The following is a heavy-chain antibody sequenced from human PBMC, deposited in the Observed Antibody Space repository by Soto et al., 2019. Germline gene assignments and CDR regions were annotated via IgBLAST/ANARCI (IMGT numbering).Heavy chain of an antibody. CDR1: GYTFTSYG. D-gene: IGHD2-15*01. Sequence: ASVKVSCKASGYTFTSYGISWVRQAPGQGLEWMGWISAYNGKTNYAQKLQGRVTMTTDTSTSTAYMELRSLRSDDTAVYYCARVGRRRYCSGGSCSTYPQYWYFDLWGRGTLVTVSS. J-gene: IGHJ2*01. CDR3: ARVGRRRYCSGGSCSTYPQYWYFDL. CDR2: ISAYNGKT. V-gene: IGHV1-18*01.